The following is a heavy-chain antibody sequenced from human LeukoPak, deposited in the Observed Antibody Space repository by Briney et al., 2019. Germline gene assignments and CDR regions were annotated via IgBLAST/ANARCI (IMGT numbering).Heavy chain of an antibody. J-gene: IGHJ4*02. CDR3: ARDLAYYASGKQNY. CDR1: GFIFSSNH. D-gene: IGHD3-10*01. V-gene: IGHV3-66*01. Sequence: GGSLRLSCAASGFIFSSNHMSWVRQAPGKGLEWVSVITSGGTTYYADSVKGRFTLSRDNSKNTLSLQMTSLRAGDTAVYYCARDLAYYASGKQNYWGQGTLVTVSS. CDR2: ITSGGTT.